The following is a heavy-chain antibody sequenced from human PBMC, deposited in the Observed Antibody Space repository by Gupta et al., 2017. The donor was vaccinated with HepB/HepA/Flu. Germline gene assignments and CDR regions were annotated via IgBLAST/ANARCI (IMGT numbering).Heavy chain of an antibody. Sequence: QVQLVESGGGVVEPGPSLRVSCPSSGVTFSRYGMEWVRQAPGQGLEWVAIKSKNEMDQKDADSLKGRFIIGRDNFKNPLVLKMNSLRGEDKGVHYYAKGNSGTPYGALEMWGQGTMVIVSS. CDR1: GVTFSRYG. D-gene: IGHD1-26*01. V-gene: IGHV3-30*18. CDR3: AKGNSGTPYGALEM. J-gene: IGHJ3*01. CDR2: KSKNEMDQ.